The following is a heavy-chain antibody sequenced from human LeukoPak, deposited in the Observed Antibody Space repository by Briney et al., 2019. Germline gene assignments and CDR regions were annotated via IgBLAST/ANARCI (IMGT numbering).Heavy chain of an antibody. V-gene: IGHV4-38-2*01. CDR3: ARHRRGVHTYYDILTGYSTHDY. CDR2: SYHSGST. D-gene: IGHD3-9*01. Sequence: PETLSLTCAVSGYSISSGYYWGWIRQPPGKGLEWIGSSYHSGSTYYNPSLKSRVTISVDTSKNQFSLKLSSVTAADTAVYYCARHRRGVHTYYDILTGYSTHDYWGQGTLVTVSS. CDR1: GYSISSGYY. J-gene: IGHJ4*02.